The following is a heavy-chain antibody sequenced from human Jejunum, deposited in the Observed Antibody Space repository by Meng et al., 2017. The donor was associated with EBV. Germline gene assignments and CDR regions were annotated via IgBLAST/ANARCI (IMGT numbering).Heavy chain of an antibody. J-gene: IGHJ4*02. Sequence: VQVVGSGGGLVKPGESLRLSCAGSGFSFTNCHMTWVRQAPVKGLEWVGRIKRTTDGGKTDYAAPVKGRFTISRDDSKNTLYLQMNSLKTEDTAVYYCTDVGGDMIWGQGILVTVSS. D-gene: IGHD3-16*01. CDR3: TDVGGDMI. CDR1: GFSFTNCH. V-gene: IGHV3-15*01. CDR2: IKRTTDGGKT.